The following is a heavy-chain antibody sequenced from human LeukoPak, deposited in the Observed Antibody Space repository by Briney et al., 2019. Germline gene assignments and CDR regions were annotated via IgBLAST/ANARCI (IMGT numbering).Heavy chain of an antibody. Sequence: VASVKVSCKASGGTFSSYAISWVRQAPGQGLEWMGRIIPIFGTANYAKKFQGRVTITTDESTSTAYMELSSLRSEDTAVYYCARGNIVATTFDYWGQGTLVTVSS. CDR2: IIPIFGTA. V-gene: IGHV1-69*05. J-gene: IGHJ4*02. D-gene: IGHD5-12*01. CDR1: GGTFSSYA. CDR3: ARGNIVATTFDY.